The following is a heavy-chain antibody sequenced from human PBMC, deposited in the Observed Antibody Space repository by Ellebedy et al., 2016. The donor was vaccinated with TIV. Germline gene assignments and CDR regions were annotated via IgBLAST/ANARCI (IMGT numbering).Heavy chain of an antibody. CDR1: GYTFTSYG. V-gene: IGHV1-69*06. D-gene: IGHD3-22*01. J-gene: IGHJ4*02. Sequence: SVKVSXXASGYTFTSYGISWVRQAPGQGLEWMGGIIPIFGTANYAQKFQGRVTITADKSTSTAYMELSSLRSEDTAVYYCAREGDYYDSSGYTKRGYFDYWGQGTLVTVSS. CDR3: AREGDYYDSSGYTKRGYFDY. CDR2: IIPIFGTA.